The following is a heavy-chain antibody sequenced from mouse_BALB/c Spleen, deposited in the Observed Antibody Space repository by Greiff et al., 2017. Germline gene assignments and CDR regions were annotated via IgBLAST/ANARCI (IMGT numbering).Heavy chain of an antibody. Sequence: VQLKESGGGLVKPGGSLKLSCAASGFTFSDYYMYWVRQTPEKRLEWVATISDGGSYTYYPDSVKGRFTISRDNAKNNLYLQMSSLKSEDTAMYYCARDHYGALDYWGQGTTLTVSS. CDR2: ISDGGSYT. V-gene: IGHV5-4*02. J-gene: IGHJ2*01. CDR3: ARDHYGALDY. CDR1: GFTFSDYY. D-gene: IGHD1-1*01.